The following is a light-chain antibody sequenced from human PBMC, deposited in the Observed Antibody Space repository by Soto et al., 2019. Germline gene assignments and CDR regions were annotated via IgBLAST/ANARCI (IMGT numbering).Light chain of an antibody. J-gene: IGKJ5*01. Sequence: EILLTQSPDTLSLSPGERATLYCRAAQSVGTRLAWYQHKTGQAPRLLISGASSRATGIPDRFTGSGSETSFTLTISRLEPEDFALYYCQHYQSGHPTTFGQGTRLEIK. V-gene: IGKV3-20*01. CDR2: GAS. CDR3: QHYQSGHPTT. CDR1: QSVGTR.